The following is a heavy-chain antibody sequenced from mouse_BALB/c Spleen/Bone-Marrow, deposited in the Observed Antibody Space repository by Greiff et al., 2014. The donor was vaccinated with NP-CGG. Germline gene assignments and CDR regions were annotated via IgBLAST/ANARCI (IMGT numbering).Heavy chain of an antibody. CDR1: GYAFSSYW. Sequence: QVQLQQPGAELVRPGSSVKISCKAPGYAFSSYWMNWVKQRPGQGLEWIGQIYPGDGDTNYNGKFKGKATLTADKSSSTAYMQLSSLTSEDSAVYFCARQYGNYFDYWGQGTTLTVSS. J-gene: IGHJ2*01. D-gene: IGHD2-10*02. CDR2: IYPGDGDT. CDR3: ARQYGNYFDY. V-gene: IGHV1-80*01.